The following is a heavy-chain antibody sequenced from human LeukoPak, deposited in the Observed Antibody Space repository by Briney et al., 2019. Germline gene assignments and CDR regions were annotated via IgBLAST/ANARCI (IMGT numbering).Heavy chain of an antibody. CDR3: ATRKCLGCQLFYLDY. J-gene: IGHJ4*02. Sequence: GGSLRLSCAASGFTFGSSSMSWVRQSPGQGLQWVANINNDGTETYYVDCGKGRFTISREKAKNSLSLQMDSLRADDSALYYCATRKCLGCQLFYLDYWGQGSLVTVSP. D-gene: IGHD3-16*01. V-gene: IGHV3-7*01. CDR2: INNDGTET. CDR1: GFTFGSSS.